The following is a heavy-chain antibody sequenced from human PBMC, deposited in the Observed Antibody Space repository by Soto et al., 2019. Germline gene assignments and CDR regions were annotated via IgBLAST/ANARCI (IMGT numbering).Heavy chain of an antibody. J-gene: IGHJ4*02. D-gene: IGHD6-13*01. CDR3: AREHSSSWRFDY. Sequence: QVQLVQSGAEVKKPGASVKVSCKASGYTFTSYDINWVRQATGQGLEWMGWMNPNSGNTGYAKKFQGRVTMTRNTSISTAYMELSSLRSEDTAVYYGAREHSSSWRFDYWGQGTLVTVSS. CDR2: MNPNSGNT. CDR1: GYTFTSYD. V-gene: IGHV1-8*01.